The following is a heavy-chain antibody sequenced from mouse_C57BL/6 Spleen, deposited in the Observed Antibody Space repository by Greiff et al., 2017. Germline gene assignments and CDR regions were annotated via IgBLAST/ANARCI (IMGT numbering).Heavy chain of an antibody. CDR2: IDPSDSYT. J-gene: IGHJ2*01. CDR3: ARGAGTGY. CDR1: GYTFTSYW. D-gene: IGHD4-1*01. V-gene: IGHV1-50*01. Sequence: QVQLQQPGAELVKPGASVKLSCKASGYTFTSYWMQWVKQRPGQGLEWIGEIDPSDSYTNYNQKFKGKATLTVDTSSSTAYMQLSSLTSEDSAVYYCARGAGTGYWGQGTTRTVSS.